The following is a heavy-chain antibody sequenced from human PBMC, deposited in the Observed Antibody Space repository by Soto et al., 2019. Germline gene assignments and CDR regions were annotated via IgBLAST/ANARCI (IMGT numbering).Heavy chain of an antibody. Sequence: GGSLRLSCAASGFTFSDYYMSWIRQAPGKGLEWVSYISSSGSTIYYADSVKGRFTISRDNAKNSLYLQMNSLRAEDTAVYYCARDWGIVVVPAEGMAYWGQGTLVTVSS. V-gene: IGHV3-11*01. CDR1: GFTFSDYY. CDR2: ISSSGSTI. J-gene: IGHJ4*02. D-gene: IGHD2-2*01. CDR3: ARDWGIVVVPAEGMAY.